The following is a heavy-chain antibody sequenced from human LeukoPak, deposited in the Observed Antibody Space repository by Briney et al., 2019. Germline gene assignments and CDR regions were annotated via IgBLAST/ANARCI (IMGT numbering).Heavy chain of an antibody. V-gene: IGHV1-69*05. D-gene: IGHD2-2*02. CDR3: ARACSRTSCYTPDNWFDP. CDR2: IIPIFGTA. J-gene: IGHJ5*02. Sequence: ASVKVSCKASGGTFSSYAISWVRQAPGQGLEWMGGIIPIFGTANYAQKFQGRVTITTDESTSTAYMELSSLRSEDTAVYYCARACSRTSCYTPDNWFDPWGQGTLVTVSS. CDR1: GGTFSSYA.